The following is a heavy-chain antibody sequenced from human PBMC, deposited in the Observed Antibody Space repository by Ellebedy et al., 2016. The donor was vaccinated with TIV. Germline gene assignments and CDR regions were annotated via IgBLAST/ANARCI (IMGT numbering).Heavy chain of an antibody. V-gene: IGHV3-7*03. CDR3: ARAVGGSSSL. J-gene: IGHJ4*02. D-gene: IGHD6-13*01. CDR2: INQDGSEK. Sequence: GESLKISCAASGFTLSSYWMSWVRQAPGKGWVANINQDGSEKYYVDSVKGRFSISRDNAKNSLYLQMNSLRAEDTAVYYCARAVGGSSSLWGQGTLVTVSS. CDR1: GFTLSSYW.